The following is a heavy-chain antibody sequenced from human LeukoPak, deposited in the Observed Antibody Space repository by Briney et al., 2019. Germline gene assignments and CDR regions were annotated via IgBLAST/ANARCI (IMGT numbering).Heavy chain of an antibody. J-gene: IGHJ3*02. V-gene: IGHV4-59*08. CDR2: VRDNGEN. CDR3: ALRPANTAAFDI. CDR1: GGSIYTYN. Sequence: SETLSLTCTVSGGSIYTYNRCCIRQPPGKGLEWVAYVRDNGENNYSPSLKSRVAISVDTANNQITLTLKFVTAPDTANNDCALRPANTAAFDIWGLGTMVAVSS. D-gene: IGHD5-18*01.